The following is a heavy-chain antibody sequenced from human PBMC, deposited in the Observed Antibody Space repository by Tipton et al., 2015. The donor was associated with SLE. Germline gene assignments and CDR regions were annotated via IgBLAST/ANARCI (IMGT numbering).Heavy chain of an antibody. V-gene: IGHV4-39*01. CDR1: SGSLRGTDYH. D-gene: IGHD1-26*01. CDR2: IYGVGST. Sequence: TLSLTCSVSSGSLRGTDYHWDWIRQTPGKGLEWIATIYGVGSTYFNPSLKSRLTISVDTSQSQLSLRLISVTAADTAVYFCARVPVGRYFPYGVDVWGQGTTVTVS. CDR3: ARVPVGRYFPYGVDV. J-gene: IGHJ6*02.